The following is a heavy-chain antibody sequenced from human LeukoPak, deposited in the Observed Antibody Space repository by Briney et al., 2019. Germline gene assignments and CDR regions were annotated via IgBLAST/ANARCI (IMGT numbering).Heavy chain of an antibody. Sequence: GASVKVSCKASGYTFTSYDINWVRQATGQGLEWMGWMNPNSGNTGYAQKFQGRVTMTRNTSISTAYMELSSLRSEDTAVYYCARVVSSWYKRLIDYWGQGTLVTVSS. CDR3: ARVVSSWYKRLIDY. V-gene: IGHV1-8*01. J-gene: IGHJ4*02. CDR2: MNPNSGNT. D-gene: IGHD6-13*01. CDR1: GYTFTSYD.